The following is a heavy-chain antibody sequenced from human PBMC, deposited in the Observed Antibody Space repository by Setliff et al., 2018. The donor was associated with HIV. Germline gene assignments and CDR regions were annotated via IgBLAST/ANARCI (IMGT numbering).Heavy chain of an antibody. J-gene: IGHJ4*02. Sequence: SETLSLTCTVSGGSISSGGYYWNWIRQHPGKGLEWIGYIYYSGNTYYNPSLKSRITISLDTSKNQFSLKLSSVTAADTAVYYCARGIAAAGGYFDYWGPGTLVTVS. CDR1: GGSISSGGYY. CDR2: IYYSGNT. D-gene: IGHD6-13*01. V-gene: IGHV4-31*03. CDR3: ARGIAAAGGYFDY.